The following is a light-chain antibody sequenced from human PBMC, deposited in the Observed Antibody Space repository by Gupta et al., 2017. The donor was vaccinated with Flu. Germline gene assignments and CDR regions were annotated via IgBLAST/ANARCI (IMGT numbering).Light chain of an antibody. J-gene: IGKJ1*01. CDR3: QQNGTSPWT. Sequence: LSLSEGESDTASCSARQSDNDMYFGVAWYQKTPDQARILLIYDASRTATSVPGRFSGSGSETYFTLTITILDPDDFAMYYCQQNGTSPWTFGQGTKVEV. V-gene: IGKV3-20*01. CDR1: QSDNDMY. CDR2: DAS.